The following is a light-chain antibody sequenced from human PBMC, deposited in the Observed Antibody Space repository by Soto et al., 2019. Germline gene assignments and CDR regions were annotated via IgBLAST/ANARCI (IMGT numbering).Light chain of an antibody. V-gene: IGKV3-11*01. J-gene: IGKJ4*01. Sequence: EIVLTQSPATLSLSPGERATLSCRASQSVNTFLAWYQQKPGQAPRLLISDASNRATGIPARFSGSGSGTAFTLTISSLEPEDFAVYYCQQRFNWPGLTFGGGTKVEIK. CDR1: QSVNTF. CDR3: QQRFNWPGLT. CDR2: DAS.